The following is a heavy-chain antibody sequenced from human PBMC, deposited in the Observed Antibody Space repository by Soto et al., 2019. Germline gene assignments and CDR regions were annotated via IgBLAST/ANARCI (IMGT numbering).Heavy chain of an antibody. CDR1: GGSISSYY. V-gene: IGHV4-59*01. J-gene: IGHJ5*02. CDR2: IYYSGST. CDR3: ARGKLWYGDPGFDP. Sequence: QVQLQESGPGLVKPSETLSLTCTVSGGSISSYYWSWIRQPPGKGLEWIGYIYYSGSTNYNPSLKSRVTISVDTSKNQFSLKLSSVTAADTAVYYCARGKLWYGDPGFDPWGQGTLVTVS. D-gene: IGHD4-17*01.